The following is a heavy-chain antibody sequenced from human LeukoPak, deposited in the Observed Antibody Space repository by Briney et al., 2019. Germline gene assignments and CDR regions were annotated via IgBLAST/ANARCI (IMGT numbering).Heavy chain of an antibody. CDR3: ARQGGYGDPFDY. D-gene: IGHD4-17*01. CDR2: INHSGST. Sequence: PSETLSLTCAVYGGSFSGYYWSWIRQPPGKGLEWIGEINHSGSTNYNPSLKSRVTISVDTSKNQFSLKLSSVTAADTAVYYCARQGGYGDPFDYWGQGTLVTVSS. V-gene: IGHV4-34*01. CDR1: GGSFSGYY. J-gene: IGHJ4*02.